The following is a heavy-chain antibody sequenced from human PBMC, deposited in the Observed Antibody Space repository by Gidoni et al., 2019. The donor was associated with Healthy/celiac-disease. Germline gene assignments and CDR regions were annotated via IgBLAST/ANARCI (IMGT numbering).Heavy chain of an antibody. J-gene: IGHJ4*02. CDR2: IYYSGST. V-gene: IGHV4-59*08. D-gene: IGHD4-17*01. CDR3: ARHKMTTVTLDY. Sequence: QVQLQESGPGLVKPSETLSLTCTVPGGSISSYYWSWIRQPPGKGLEWIGYIYYSGSTNYNPSLKSRVTISVDTSKNQFSLKLSSVTAADTAVYYCARHKMTTVTLDYWGQGTLVTVSS. CDR1: GGSISSYY.